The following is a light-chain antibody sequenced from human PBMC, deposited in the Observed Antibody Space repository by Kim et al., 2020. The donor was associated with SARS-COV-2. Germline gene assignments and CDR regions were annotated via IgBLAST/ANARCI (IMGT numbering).Light chain of an antibody. V-gene: IGKV1-33*01. CDR3: QQYDTLPYT. CDR2: GAS. CDR1: QDINNY. J-gene: IGKJ2*01. Sequence: DIQMTQSPSSLSASVGDRVTITCQASQDINNYLSWYQQKPGRAPNLLIYGASNLETGVPSRFSGSGSGTDFSFTISSLQPEDIATYYCQQYDTLPYTFGQGTKLEI.